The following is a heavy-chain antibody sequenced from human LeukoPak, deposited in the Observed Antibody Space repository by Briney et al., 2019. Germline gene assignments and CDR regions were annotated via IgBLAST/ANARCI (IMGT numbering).Heavy chain of an antibody. V-gene: IGHV3-53*01. CDR2: VYSGGYS. D-gene: IGHD3-10*01. J-gene: IGHJ3*02. CDR3: ARFGPRYDDAFDI. CDR1: GFTVGSNH. Sequence: GGSLRLSCAVSGFTVGSNHMSWVRQAPGKGLEWVSVVYSGGYSYYTDSVKGRFTISRDDSKNTVYLQMDSLRAEDTAVYYCARFGPRYDDAFDIWGQGTMVTVSS.